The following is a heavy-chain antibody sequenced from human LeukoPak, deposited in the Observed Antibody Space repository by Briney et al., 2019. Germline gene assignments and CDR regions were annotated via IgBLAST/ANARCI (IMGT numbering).Heavy chain of an antibody. CDR1: GFTFSSYG. CDR3: AKDRAPYCSGGSCYSGFDY. Sequence: GGSLRLSCAASGFTFSSYGMHCVRQAPGKGLEWVAFIRYDGNNKYYADSVKGRFTISRDNSKNTLYLQMNSLRAEDTAVYYCAKDRAPYCSGGSCYSGFDYWGQGTLVTVSS. D-gene: IGHD2-15*01. J-gene: IGHJ4*02. CDR2: IRYDGNNK. V-gene: IGHV3-30*02.